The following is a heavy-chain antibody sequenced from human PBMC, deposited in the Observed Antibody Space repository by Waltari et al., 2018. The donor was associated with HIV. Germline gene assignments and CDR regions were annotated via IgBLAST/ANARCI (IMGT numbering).Heavy chain of an antibody. CDR2: ISNDGSST. CDR3: ASGYYRFDY. Sequence: EVQLVESGGGLVQPGGSLRLSCAASGFTFSDYWMPWVRQVTGKGLVWVKRISNDGSSTTYSDALKRRFTISRDNAKSTLYLHMNSLRAEDTAVFYCASGYYRFDYWGPGTLVTVSS. D-gene: IGHD2-8*01. CDR1: GFTFSDYW. V-gene: IGHV3-74*01. J-gene: IGHJ4*02.